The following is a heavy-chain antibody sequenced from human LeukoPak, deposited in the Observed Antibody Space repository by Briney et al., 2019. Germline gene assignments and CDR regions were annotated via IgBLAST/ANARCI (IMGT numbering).Heavy chain of an antibody. D-gene: IGHD3-3*01. CDR1: GGSISSYY. CDR3: ARAETGEWLFQFDY. CDR2: IYYSGST. V-gene: IGHV4-59*01. Sequence: PSETLSLTCTVSGGSISSYYWSWIRQPPGKGLEWIGYIYYSGSTSYNPSLKSRVTISVDTSKNQFSLKLSSVTAADTAVYYCARAETGEWLFQFDYWGQGTLVTVSS. J-gene: IGHJ4*02.